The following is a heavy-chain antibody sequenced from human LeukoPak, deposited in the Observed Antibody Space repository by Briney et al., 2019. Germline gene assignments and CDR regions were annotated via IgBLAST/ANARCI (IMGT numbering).Heavy chain of an antibody. CDR1: GDSIRALNFF. CDR3: ARHARPGRLTLVGLSPFDF. CDR2: VYYSGST. D-gene: IGHD3/OR15-3a*01. Sequence: SETLSLTCTVSGDSIRALNFFWGWIRQPPGKGLEWIGSVYYSGSTFYNPSLKNRVNISVDTSKNLFSLNLNSVTAADTAHSFCARHARPGRLTLVGLSPFDFWGQGTPVAASP. J-gene: IGHJ4*02. V-gene: IGHV4-39*01.